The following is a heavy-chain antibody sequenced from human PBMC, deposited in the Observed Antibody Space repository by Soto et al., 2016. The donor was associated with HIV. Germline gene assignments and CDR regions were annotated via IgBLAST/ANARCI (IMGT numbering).Heavy chain of an antibody. CDR3: AKDGRALAYCGGDCYYYYMDV. CDR1: GFTFSSYA. CDR2: ISGSGGST. Sequence: EVQLLESGGGLVQPGGSLRLSCAASGFTFSSYAMSWVHQAPGKGLEWVSAISGSGGSTYYADSVKGRFTISRDNSKNTLYLQMNSLRAEDTAVYYCAKDGRALAYCGGDCYYYYMDVWGKGTTVTVSS. V-gene: IGHV3-23*01. D-gene: IGHD2-21*01. J-gene: IGHJ6*03.